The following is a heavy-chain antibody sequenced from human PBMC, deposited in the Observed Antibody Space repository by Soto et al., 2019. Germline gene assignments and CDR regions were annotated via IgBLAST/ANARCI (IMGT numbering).Heavy chain of an antibody. CDR3: ATRVAYDILTGLDY. CDR1: GFTFSSYG. V-gene: IGHV3-33*01. CDR2: IWYDGSNK. J-gene: IGHJ4*02. D-gene: IGHD3-9*01. Sequence: LRLSCAASGFTFSSYGMHWVRQAPGKGLEWVAVIWYDGSNKYYADSVKGRFTISRDNSKNTLYLQMNSLRAEDTAVYYCATRVAYDILTGLDYWGQGTLVIVSS.